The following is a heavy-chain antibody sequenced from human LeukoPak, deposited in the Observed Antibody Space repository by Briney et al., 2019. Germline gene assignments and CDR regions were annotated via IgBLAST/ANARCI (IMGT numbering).Heavy chain of an antibody. V-gene: IGHV1-2*02. CDR1: GYTFTGYY. CDR2: INPNSGGT. J-gene: IGHJ4*02. Sequence: ASVKVSCKASGYTFTGYYMHWVRQAPGQGLEWMGWINPNSGGTNYAQKFQGRVTMTRDTSISTAYMELSRLRSDDTAVYYRARRRVTIFGVVPVDYWGQGTLVTVSS. CDR3: ARRRVTIFGVVPVDY. D-gene: IGHD3-3*01.